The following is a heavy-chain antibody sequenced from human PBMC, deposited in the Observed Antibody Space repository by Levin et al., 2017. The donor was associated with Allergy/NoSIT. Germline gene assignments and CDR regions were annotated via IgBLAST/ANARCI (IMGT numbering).Heavy chain of an antibody. Sequence: GGSLRLSCAASGFSFSDYYMSWIRQAPGKGLEWVSYISSSGSDVYYADSVKGRFTISRDNAKNSLYLQMNSLRVEDTAVYYCARGMTSGWYEYYWGQGTLVTVSS. J-gene: IGHJ4*02. CDR3: ARGMTSGWYEYY. CDR1: GFSFSDYY. D-gene: IGHD6-19*01. V-gene: IGHV3-11*01. CDR2: ISSSGSDV.